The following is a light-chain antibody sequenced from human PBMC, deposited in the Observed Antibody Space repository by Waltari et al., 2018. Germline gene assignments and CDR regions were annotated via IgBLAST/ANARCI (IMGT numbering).Light chain of an antibody. CDR3: CSYVDSRTFV. V-gene: IGLV2-23*02. CDR1: TSDIESYKL. CDR2: EDT. Sequence: QSALTQPASVSGSPGQSITISCTGTTSDIESYKLVSWYQQHPGEAPKVIIYEDTKRPSGVSGRFSGSNSGYTASLTISGLQAEDEAHYHCCSYVDSRTFVFGGGTRLTVL. J-gene: IGLJ2*01.